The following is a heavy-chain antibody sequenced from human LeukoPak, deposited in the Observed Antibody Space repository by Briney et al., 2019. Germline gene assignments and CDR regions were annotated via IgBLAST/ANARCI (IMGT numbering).Heavy chain of an antibody. CDR3: ARHGWHAWYFDL. CDR2: INQRRNT. CDR1: GESFSGYS. V-gene: IGHV4-34*01. Sequence: PSETLSLTCVVYGESFSGYSWSWIRQPPGKGLEWIGEINQRRNTNYNPSLKSRVTISIDTSKNQFSLELSSVTAADTAVYYCARHGWHAWYFDLWGRGTLVTVSS. J-gene: IGHJ2*01. D-gene: IGHD6-19*01.